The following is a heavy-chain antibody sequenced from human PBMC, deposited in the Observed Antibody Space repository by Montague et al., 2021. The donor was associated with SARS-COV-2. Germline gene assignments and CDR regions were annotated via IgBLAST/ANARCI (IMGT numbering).Heavy chain of an antibody. CDR3: EGGLTLNILWFRELLGLFY. J-gene: IGHJ4*01. CDR2: INHSGSS. Sequence: SETLSLTCAVYGGSFSGYYWSWICQPLGKGLEWIGEINHSGSSNYYPSLNFRVTISVDTSTNQVTLNLSIVTAADTAVSYCEGGLTLNILWFRELLGLFYWGQGTLVTVSS. D-gene: IGHD3-10*01. V-gene: IGHV4-34*01. CDR1: GGSFSGYY.